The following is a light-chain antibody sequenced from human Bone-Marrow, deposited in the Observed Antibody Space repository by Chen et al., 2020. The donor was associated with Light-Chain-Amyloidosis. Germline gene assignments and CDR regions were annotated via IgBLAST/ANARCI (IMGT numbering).Light chain of an antibody. CDR1: QSLLHSKGNHY. Sequence: DIVMTQSPLSLPVTPGEQASISCRSRQSLLHSKGNHYLDWYLQKPGQSPQLLMYLASYRASGVPDRCGGSGSGTDFTLKISRVEAEDVGVYYCMQNLQTPSITFGKGTRLEIK. J-gene: IGKJ5*01. CDR2: LAS. V-gene: IGKV2-28*01. CDR3: MQNLQTPSIT.